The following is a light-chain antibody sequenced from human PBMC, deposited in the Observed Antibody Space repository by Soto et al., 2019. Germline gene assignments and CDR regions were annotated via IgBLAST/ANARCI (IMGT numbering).Light chain of an antibody. CDR3: AAWDDRLTDHV. Sequence: QSVLTQPPSASGTPGQRVTISCSGSSSNIGGRTVNWYQQLPGTAPKLLIYNNNQRPSGVPDRFSGSKSGTSASLAITGLQSEDEADHYCAAWDDRLTDHVFGGGTKVTV. CDR1: SSNIGGRT. J-gene: IGLJ1*01. CDR2: NNN. V-gene: IGLV1-44*01.